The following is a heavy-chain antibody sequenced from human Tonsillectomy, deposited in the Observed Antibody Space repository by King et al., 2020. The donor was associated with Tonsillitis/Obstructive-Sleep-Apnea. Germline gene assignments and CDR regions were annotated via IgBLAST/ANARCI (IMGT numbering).Heavy chain of an antibody. CDR3: ARDNGYIYGLIY. J-gene: IGHJ4*02. D-gene: IGHD5-24*01. CDR2: ISYDGSNK. Sequence: VQLVESGGGVVQPGRSLRLSCAASGFTFSSYDMHWVRQAPGKGLEWVALISYDGSNKYYVDSVKGRFTISRDNSKNTRYLQMNSLRAEDTAVYYCARDNGYIYGLIYWGQGTLVTVSS. CDR1: GFTFSSYD. V-gene: IGHV3-30*03.